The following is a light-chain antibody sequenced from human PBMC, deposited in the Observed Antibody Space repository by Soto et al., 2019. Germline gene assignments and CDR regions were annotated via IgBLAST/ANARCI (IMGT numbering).Light chain of an antibody. Sequence: TVLTQSPANLSLSPGERATLSCRASQRVDTYLAWYQQKSGRAPRLLIYGTSSRAIHTPDRFSGSGSGTDFTLTISDLEPEDFAVYFCEHFDHSLWTFGQGTKVDIK. CDR3: EHFDHSLWT. J-gene: IGKJ1*01. CDR2: GTS. V-gene: IGKV3-20*01. CDR1: QRVDTY.